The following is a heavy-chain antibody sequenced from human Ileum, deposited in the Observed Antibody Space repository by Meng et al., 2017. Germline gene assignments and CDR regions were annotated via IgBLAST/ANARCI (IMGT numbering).Heavy chain of an antibody. CDR1: GFNFNNEI. V-gene: IGHV3-30*01. CDR2: LSRVGCNE. Sequence: VESGGRWVAAGRSLRLFWIAYGFNFNNEIMHWVGQAAGKRPEWLTSLSRVGCNEYYAGYVTRRFTLSRDNSKYTLHLQLHSLPPKDPAVHYCWREPSFGEHDFWGQGTLVTVSS. J-gene: IGHJ4*02. D-gene: IGHD3-10*01. CDR3: WREPSFGEHDF.